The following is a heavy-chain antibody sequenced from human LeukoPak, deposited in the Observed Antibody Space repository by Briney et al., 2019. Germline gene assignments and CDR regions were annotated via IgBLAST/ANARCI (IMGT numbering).Heavy chain of an antibody. J-gene: IGHJ6*02. V-gene: IGHV4-4*07. Sequence: PSETLSLTCSVSGGSINNFYWTWLRQPAGKGLEWIGRIYANGDTNYNPSLTSRVTLSVDTSKDQFSLKLNSVNAADTALSFCAKESRVRGVSVRESHSQYYYGMDVWGRGTTVTVSS. CDR3: AKESRVRGVSVRESHSQYYYGMDV. CDR2: IYANGDT. D-gene: IGHD3-10*01. CDR1: GGSINNFY.